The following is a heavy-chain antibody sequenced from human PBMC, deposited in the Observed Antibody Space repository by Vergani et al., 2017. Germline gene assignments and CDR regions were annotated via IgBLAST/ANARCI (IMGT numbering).Heavy chain of an antibody. CDR3: ARAVSGTSPSYYFDY. Sequence: QVQLQESGPGLVKPSETLSLTCTVSGGSISSYYWSWIRQPPGKGLEWIGYIYYSGSTNYNPSLKSRVTISVDTSKNQFSLKLSSVTAADTAVYDCARAVSGTSPSYYFDYWGQGTLVTVSS. V-gene: IGHV4-59*01. CDR1: GGSISSYY. J-gene: IGHJ4*02. D-gene: IGHD2-2*01. CDR2: IYYSGST.